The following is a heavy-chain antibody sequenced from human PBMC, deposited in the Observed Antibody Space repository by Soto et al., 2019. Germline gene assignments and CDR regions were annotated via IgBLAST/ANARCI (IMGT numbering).Heavy chain of an antibody. CDR1: GGSISSYY. CDR2: IYYSGST. D-gene: IGHD2-15*01. Sequence: QVQLQESGPGLVKPSETLSLTCTVSGGSISSYYWSWIRQPPGKGLEGIGYIYYSGSTNYNPSLKSRVTISVDTSTNQFSLKLSSVTAADTAVYYCARSYRRYCSGGSCYSYYYYYMDVWGKGTTVTVSS. V-gene: IGHV4-59*01. CDR3: ARSYRRYCSGGSCYSYYYYYMDV. J-gene: IGHJ6*03.